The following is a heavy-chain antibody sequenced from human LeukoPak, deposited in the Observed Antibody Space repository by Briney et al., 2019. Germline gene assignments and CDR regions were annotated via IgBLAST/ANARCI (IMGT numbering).Heavy chain of an antibody. CDR1: GYTFTDYY. D-gene: IGHD3-22*01. J-gene: IGHJ4*02. CDR3: ARADSGGSAFEY. V-gene: IGHV1-2*02. CDR2: MNLNSGGT. Sequence: ASVKVSCKASGYTFTDYYMHWVRQVPGQGLEWVGWMNLNSGGTNYAQKVQGRVTMTGDTSITTAYMDLRRLRFDDTAVYYCARADSGGSAFEYWGQGTLVTVSS.